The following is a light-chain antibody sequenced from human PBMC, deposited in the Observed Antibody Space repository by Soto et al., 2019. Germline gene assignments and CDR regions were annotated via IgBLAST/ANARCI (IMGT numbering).Light chain of an antibody. CDR2: EGS. CDR3: CSYAGSSTHV. J-gene: IGLJ1*01. V-gene: IGLV2-23*01. Sequence: QSVLTQPPSASGSPGQSVTISCTGTSSDVGGYNYVSWYQQHPGKAPKVIIYEGSKRPSGVSHRFSGSKSGNTASLTISGVQAEDEADYYCCSYAGSSTHVFGTGTKVTVL. CDR1: SSDVGGYNY.